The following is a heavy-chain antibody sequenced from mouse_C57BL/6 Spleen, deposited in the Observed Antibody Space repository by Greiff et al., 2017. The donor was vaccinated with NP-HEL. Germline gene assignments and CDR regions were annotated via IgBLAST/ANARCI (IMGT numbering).Heavy chain of an antibody. CDR2: ISSGGSYT. D-gene: IGHD1-1*01. CDR3: ARHYGSSYWYFDV. CDR1: GFTFSSYG. J-gene: IGHJ1*03. V-gene: IGHV5-6*01. Sequence: EVKLMESGGDLVKPGGSLKLSCAASGFTFSSYGMSWVRQTPDKRLEWVATISSGGSYTYYPDSVKGRFTISRDNAKNTLYLQMSSLKSEDTARYYCARHYGSSYWYFDVWGTGTTVTVSS.